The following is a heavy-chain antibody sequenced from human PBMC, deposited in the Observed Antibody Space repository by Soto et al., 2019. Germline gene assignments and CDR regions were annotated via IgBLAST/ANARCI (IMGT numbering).Heavy chain of an antibody. V-gene: IGHV4-59*01. CDR2: IYYSGST. CDR3: AAFGIVSPGFDY. Sequence: SETLSLTCTVSGGSISSYYWSWIRQPPGKGLEWIGYIYYSGSTNYNPSLRSRVTISVDTSKNQFSLKLSSVTAADTAVYYCAAFGIVSPGFDYWGRGTLVTVSS. CDR1: GGSISSYY. J-gene: IGHJ4*02. D-gene: IGHD3-22*01.